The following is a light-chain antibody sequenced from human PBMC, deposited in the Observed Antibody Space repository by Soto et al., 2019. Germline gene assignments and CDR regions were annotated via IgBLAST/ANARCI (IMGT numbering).Light chain of an antibody. CDR2: GAS. J-gene: IGKJ4*01. CDR3: QQYNNWPRT. CDR1: QNINNN. V-gene: IGKV3-15*01. Sequence: EIVMTQSPATLSVSPGERATLSCRASQNINNNLAWYQQKPGQGPRLLIYGASSRATGIPARFSGSGSGTGFTLTISSLQSEDFAIYYCQQYNNWPRTFGGGTKVEIK.